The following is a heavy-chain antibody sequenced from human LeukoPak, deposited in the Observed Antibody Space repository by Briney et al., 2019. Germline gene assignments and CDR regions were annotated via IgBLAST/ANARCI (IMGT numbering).Heavy chain of an antibody. CDR2: ISWDGGST. Sequence: GGSLRLSCAASGFTFDDYAMHWVRQAPGKGLEWVSLISWDGGSTYCADSVKGRFTISRDNSKNSLYLQMNSLRAEDTALYYCAKDKDFDSSGWYSSFDYWGQGTLVTVSS. CDR3: AKDKDFDSSGWYSSFDY. V-gene: IGHV3-43D*04. CDR1: GFTFDDYA. D-gene: IGHD6-19*01. J-gene: IGHJ4*02.